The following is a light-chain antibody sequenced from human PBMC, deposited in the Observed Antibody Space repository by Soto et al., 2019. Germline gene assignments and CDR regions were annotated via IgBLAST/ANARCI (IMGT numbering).Light chain of an antibody. V-gene: IGLV2-14*01. CDR2: DVS. CDR3: SSYTSSSFYV. J-gene: IGLJ1*01. Sequence: QSALTQPASVSGSPGQSITISCTGTSSDVGGYNYVSWYQQHPGKAPKLMIYDVSNRPSGVSNRLYGSKSVNKDSLTIYGLTDQDEADYYCSSYTSSSFYVFGTGTKLTVL. CDR1: SSDVGGYNY.